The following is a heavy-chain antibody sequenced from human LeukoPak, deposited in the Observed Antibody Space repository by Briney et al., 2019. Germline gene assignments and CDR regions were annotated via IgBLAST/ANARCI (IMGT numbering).Heavy chain of an antibody. Sequence: ASVKVSCKASQYTFTGYYMHWVRQAPGQGHEWMGLINPNSGGTKYAQKFQGRLTMTRDTSISTAYMELSSLRSDDTAVYFCARGYASGWIRELDYWGQGTLVTVSS. V-gene: IGHV1-2*02. J-gene: IGHJ4*02. D-gene: IGHD6-19*01. CDR2: INPNSGGT. CDR3: ARGYASGWIRELDY. CDR1: QYTFTGYY.